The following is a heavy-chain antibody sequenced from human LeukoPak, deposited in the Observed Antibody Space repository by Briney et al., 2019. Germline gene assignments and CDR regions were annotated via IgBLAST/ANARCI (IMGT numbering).Heavy chain of an antibody. CDR2: IKQDGSEK. J-gene: IGHJ4*02. V-gene: IGHV3-7*03. Sequence: GGSLRLSCTASGLTLSNDWMIWVRQARGKGLQWVAKIKQDGSEKYYVDSVKGRFTISRDNAENSLYLQMNSLRVEDTAVYYCAARSSGNPYFWGQGTLVTVSS. CDR3: AARSSGNPYF. D-gene: IGHD1-26*01. CDR1: GLTLSNDW.